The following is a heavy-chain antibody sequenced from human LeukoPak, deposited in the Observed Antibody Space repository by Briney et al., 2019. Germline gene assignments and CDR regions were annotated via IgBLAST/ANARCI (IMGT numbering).Heavy chain of an antibody. Sequence: GGSLRLSCPASGFTFSSYEMNWVRPAPGKWLEWVSYISTSGSNIYYAEPLKGRFTISRDNSKNSLYMQMNSLRAEDTAVYYCAILAGDCSSTSCWGSWFDPWGQGTLVTVSS. V-gene: IGHV3-48*03. D-gene: IGHD2-2*01. CDR1: GFTFSSYE. CDR3: AILAGDCSSTSCWGSWFDP. J-gene: IGHJ5*02. CDR2: ISTSGSNI.